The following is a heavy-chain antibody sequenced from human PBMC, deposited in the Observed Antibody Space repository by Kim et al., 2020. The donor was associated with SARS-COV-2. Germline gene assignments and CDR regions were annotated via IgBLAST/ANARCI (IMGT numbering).Heavy chain of an antibody. J-gene: IGHJ4*02. CDR1: GYTFTSYA. V-gene: IGHV1-3*01. CDR3: ARRGMVRGVNFDY. Sequence: ASVKVSCKASGYTFTSYAMHWVRQAPGLRLEWMGWINAGNGNTKYSQKFQGRVTITRDTSASTAYMELSSLRSEDTAVYYCARRGMVRGVNFDYWGQGTLVTVSS. D-gene: IGHD3-10*01. CDR2: INAGNGNT.